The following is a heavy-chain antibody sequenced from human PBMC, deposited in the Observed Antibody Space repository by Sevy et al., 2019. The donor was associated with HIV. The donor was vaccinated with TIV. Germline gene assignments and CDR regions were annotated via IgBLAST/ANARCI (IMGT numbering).Heavy chain of an antibody. D-gene: IGHD6-19*01. CDR2: IRSKAYGGTT. Sequence: GGSLRLSCTASGFTFGDYAMSWFRQAPGKGLEWVGFIRSKAYGGTTEYAASVKGRFTISRDDSNSIDYLQMNSLKTEDTVVYDCTRDGAAGYRSGWYAFDIWGQGTLVTVSS. J-gene: IGHJ3*02. V-gene: IGHV3-49*03. CDR1: GFTFGDYA. CDR3: TRDGAAGYRSGWYAFDI.